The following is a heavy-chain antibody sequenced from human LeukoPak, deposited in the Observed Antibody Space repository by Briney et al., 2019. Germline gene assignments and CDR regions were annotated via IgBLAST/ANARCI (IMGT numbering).Heavy chain of an antibody. Sequence: GGSLRLSCAASGFTFSNYAMSWVRRAPGKGLEWFSTVSDKGDATAHADSVKGRFTISRDNAKNTLSLLMNILRAEDTAVYYCARVGPLATRSAGHYYFDLWGRGTLVTVSS. CDR2: VSDKGDAT. CDR3: ARVGPLATRSAGHYYFDL. V-gene: IGHV3-23*01. J-gene: IGHJ2*01. D-gene: IGHD3-10*01. CDR1: GFTFSNYA.